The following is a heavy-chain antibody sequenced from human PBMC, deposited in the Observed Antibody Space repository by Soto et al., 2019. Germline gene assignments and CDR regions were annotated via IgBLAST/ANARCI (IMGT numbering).Heavy chain of an antibody. J-gene: IGHJ3*02. V-gene: IGHV1-2*04. Sequence: ASVKVSCKASGYTFTGYYMHWVRQAPGQGLEWMGWINPNSGGTNYAQKFQGWVTMTRDTSISTAYMELSRLRSDDTAVYYCARDLDGCSGGSCYSGAFDIWGQGTMVTVSS. CDR1: GYTFTGYY. D-gene: IGHD2-15*01. CDR2: INPNSGGT. CDR3: ARDLDGCSGGSCYSGAFDI.